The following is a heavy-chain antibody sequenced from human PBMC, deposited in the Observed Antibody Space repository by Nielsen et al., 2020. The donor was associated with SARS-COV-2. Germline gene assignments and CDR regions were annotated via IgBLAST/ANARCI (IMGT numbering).Heavy chain of an antibody. CDR3: ARDRLFNYPLDY. Sequence: SETLSLTCTVSGGSISGYHWSWIRQPPGKGLEWIGYVHHSGATNYNPSLKSRVTISVDTSKNQFSLKLSSVTAADTAVYYCARDRLFNYPLDYWGQGTLVTVSS. V-gene: IGHV4-59*01. J-gene: IGHJ4*02. D-gene: IGHD3-22*01. CDR2: VHHSGAT. CDR1: GGSISGYH.